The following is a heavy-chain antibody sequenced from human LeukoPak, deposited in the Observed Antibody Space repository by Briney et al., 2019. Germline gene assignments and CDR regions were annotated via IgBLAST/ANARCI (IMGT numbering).Heavy chain of an antibody. CDR3: ARGPIVGGDDY. CDR1: GFTVSSNY. Sequence: AGGSLRLSCAASGFTVSSNYMSWVRQAPGKGLEWVSVIYSGGSTYYADSVKGRFTISRDNSKNTLYLQMNSLRAEDTAVYYRARGPIVGGDDYWGQGTLVTVSS. CDR2: IYSGGST. V-gene: IGHV3-53*01. J-gene: IGHJ4*02. D-gene: IGHD1-26*01.